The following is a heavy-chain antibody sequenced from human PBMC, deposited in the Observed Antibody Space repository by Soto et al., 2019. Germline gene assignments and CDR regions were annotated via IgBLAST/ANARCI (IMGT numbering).Heavy chain of an antibody. CDR3: AKDTPPAGYSSGYDAFDI. CDR1: GFTFSSYA. D-gene: IGHD6-19*01. CDR2: ISGSGGST. J-gene: IGHJ3*02. V-gene: IGHV3-23*01. Sequence: EVQLLESGGGLVQPGGSLRLSCAASGFTFSSYAMSWVRQAPGKGLELVSAISGSGGSTYYADSVKGRFTISRDNSKNTLYLQMNSLRAEDTAVYYCAKDTPPAGYSSGYDAFDIWGQGTMVTVSS.